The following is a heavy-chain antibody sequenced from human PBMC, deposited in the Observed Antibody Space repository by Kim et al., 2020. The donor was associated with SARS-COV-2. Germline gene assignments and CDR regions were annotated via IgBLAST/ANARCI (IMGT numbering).Heavy chain of an antibody. CDR3: ARAGRGWKRIDY. D-gene: IGHD1-1*01. CDR1: GGSFSGYY. Sequence: SETLSLTCAVYGGSFSGYYWSWIRQPPGKGLEWIGEINHSGSTNYNPSLKSRVTISVDTYKNQFSLKLSSVTAADTAVYYCARAGRGWKRIDYWGQGTLVTVSS. V-gene: IGHV4-34*01. CDR2: INHSGST. J-gene: IGHJ4*02.